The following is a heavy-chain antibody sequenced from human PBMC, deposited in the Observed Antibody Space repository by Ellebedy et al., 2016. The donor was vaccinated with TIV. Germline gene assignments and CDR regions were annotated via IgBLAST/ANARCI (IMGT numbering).Heavy chain of an antibody. J-gene: IGHJ4*02. V-gene: IGHV3-30*02. CDR3: AKDRAAASDPYYFDY. Sequence: PGGSLRLSCAASGFSFSSYGMHWVRQAPGKGLEWVAFMQYDGSNNYYADSVKGRFTISRDNSKTTLNLQMNSLRAEDTAVYYCAKDRAAASDPYYFDYWGQGTLVTVSS. CDR2: MQYDGSNN. CDR1: GFSFSSYG. D-gene: IGHD6-13*01.